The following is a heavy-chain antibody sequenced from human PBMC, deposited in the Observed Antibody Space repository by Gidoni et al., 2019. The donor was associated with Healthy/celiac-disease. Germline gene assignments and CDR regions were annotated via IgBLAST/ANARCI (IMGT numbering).Heavy chain of an antibody. CDR3: ARVNPPVGYWYFDL. Sequence: QLQLQESGPGLVTPSETPSLTCTVSCGSISSSSSYWGWIRQPPGKGLEWIGSIYYRGSTYYNPSLKSRVTISVDTSKNQFSLKLSSVTAADTAVYYCARVNPPVGYWYFDLWGRGTLVTVSS. CDR2: IYYRGST. CDR1: CGSISSSSSY. J-gene: IGHJ2*01. D-gene: IGHD2-15*01. V-gene: IGHV4-39*07.